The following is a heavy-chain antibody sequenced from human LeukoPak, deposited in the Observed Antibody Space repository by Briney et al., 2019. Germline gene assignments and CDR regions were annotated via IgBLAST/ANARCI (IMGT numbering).Heavy chain of an antibody. CDR1: GYTFTSYG. V-gene: IGHV1-18*01. CDR2: ISAYNGNT. Sequence: ASVKVSCKASGYTFTSYGISWVRQAPGQGLEWMGCISAYNGNTNYAQKLQGRVTMTTDTSTSTAYMELRSLRSDDTVLYYCARAQYDILTGYPYYFDYWGQGTLVTVSS. J-gene: IGHJ4*02. D-gene: IGHD3-9*01. CDR3: ARAQYDILTGYPYYFDY.